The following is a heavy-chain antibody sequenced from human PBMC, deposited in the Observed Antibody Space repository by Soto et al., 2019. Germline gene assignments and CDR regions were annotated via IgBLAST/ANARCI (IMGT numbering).Heavy chain of an antibody. V-gene: IGHV3-23*01. CDR1: GFTFSSFV. CDR3: VRRAITATTKWGAFDV. J-gene: IGHJ3*01. CDR2: SSPGADVS. Sequence: EVQLLESGGGLVQPGGSLRLSCAASGFTFSSFVMNSVREAPGKGLEWVSTSSPGADVSHYTDAVKGRFTISTDNSARTLHLQMHSLRVEPAPVYFCVRRAITATTKWGAFDVWGPGTAVTVSS. D-gene: IGHD1-20*01.